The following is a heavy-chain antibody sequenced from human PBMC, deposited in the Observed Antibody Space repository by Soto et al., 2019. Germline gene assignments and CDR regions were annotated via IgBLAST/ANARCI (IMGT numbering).Heavy chain of an antibody. CDR1: GFTFSNAW. CDR2: IKSKTDGGTT. D-gene: IGHD1-26*01. Sequence: GGSLRLSCAASGFTFSNAWMNWVRQAPGKGLEWVGRIKSKTDGGTTDYAAPVKGRFTISRDDSKNTLYLQMNSLKTEDTAVYYCTTVITEWELIDSGSFGYYYGMDVWGQGTTVTVSS. J-gene: IGHJ6*02. V-gene: IGHV3-15*07. CDR3: TTVITEWELIDSGSFGYYYGMDV.